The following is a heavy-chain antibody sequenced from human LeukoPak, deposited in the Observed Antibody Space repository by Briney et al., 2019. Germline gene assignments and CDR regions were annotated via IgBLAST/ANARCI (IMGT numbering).Heavy chain of an antibody. CDR2: INWNGGST. D-gene: IGHD2-2*02. J-gene: IGHJ4*02. Sequence: PGGPLTLSCTASGFIFADCGMSWVRRARGKGLEWVSGINWNGGSTNYAVSVKGLLTIYRDNAKDSLYLQVNTLRAEHTALYYCAREHYTAGFDYWGQGTLVTVSS. V-gene: IGHV3-20*04. CDR3: AREHYTAGFDY. CDR1: GFIFADCG.